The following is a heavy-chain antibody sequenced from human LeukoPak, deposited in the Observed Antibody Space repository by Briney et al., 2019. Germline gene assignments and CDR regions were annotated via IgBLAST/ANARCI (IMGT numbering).Heavy chain of an antibody. CDR3: TREVGYSSGWYVGYYYYYMDV. CDR2: INWNGGST. D-gene: IGHD6-19*01. V-gene: IGHV3-20*04. Sequence: GGSLRLSCAASGFTFDDYGMSWVRQAPGKGLEWVSGINWNGGSTGYADSVKGRFTISRDNAKNSLYLQMNSLRAEDTAVYYCTREVGYSSGWYVGYYYYYMDVWGKGTTVTVSS. J-gene: IGHJ6*03. CDR1: GFTFDDYG.